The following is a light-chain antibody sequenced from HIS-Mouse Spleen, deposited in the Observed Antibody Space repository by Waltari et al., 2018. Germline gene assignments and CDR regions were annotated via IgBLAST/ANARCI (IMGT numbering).Light chain of an antibody. CDR1: SSDVGGSNY. CDR3: SSYTSSSTEV. CDR2: DVS. V-gene: IGLV2-14*03. Sequence: QSALTQPASVSVSPGQSITISCTGPSSDVGGSNYVSWYQQHPGKAPKLMIYDVSNRPSGVSNRFSGSKSGNTASLTISGLQAEDEADYYCSSYTSSSTEVFGGGTKLTVL. J-gene: IGLJ2*01.